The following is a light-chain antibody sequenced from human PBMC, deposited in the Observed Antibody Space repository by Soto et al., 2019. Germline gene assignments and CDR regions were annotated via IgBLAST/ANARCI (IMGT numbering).Light chain of an antibody. CDR3: LQDHNYPRT. CDR1: QDIRHE. CDR2: GAS. V-gene: IGKV1-6*01. Sequence: ALQMTQSPSSLSASVGDRITITCRASQDIRHELGWYQQKPGKAPKVLIYGASNLQSGVPSRFSGSGSGTDFTLTISSLQPEDSATYYCLQDHNYPRTFGQGTKVEIK. J-gene: IGKJ1*01.